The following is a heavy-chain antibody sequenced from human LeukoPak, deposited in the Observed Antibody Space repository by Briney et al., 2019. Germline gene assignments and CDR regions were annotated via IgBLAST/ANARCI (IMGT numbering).Heavy chain of an antibody. Sequence: SETLSLTCTVYGGSISSYYWSWIRQPPGKGLEWIGYIYYSGSTNYNPSLKTRVTISVDTSKNQFSLKLSSVTAADTAVYYCARVRRGYCTNGVCHRWFDPWGQGTLVTVSS. CDR2: IYYSGST. D-gene: IGHD2-8*01. CDR1: GGSISSYY. V-gene: IGHV4-59*01. J-gene: IGHJ5*02. CDR3: ARVRRGYCTNGVCHRWFDP.